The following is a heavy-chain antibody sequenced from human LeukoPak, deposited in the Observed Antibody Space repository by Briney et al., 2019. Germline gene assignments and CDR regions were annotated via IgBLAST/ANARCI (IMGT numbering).Heavy chain of an antibody. D-gene: IGHD3-10*01. CDR3: AKDLHYYGSGSYYSY. CDR1: GFTFSSYW. J-gene: IGHJ4*02. Sequence: GGSLRLSCAASGFTFSSYWMHWVRQAPGKGLVWVSRINSDGSSTSYADSVKGRFTISRDNAKNTLYLQMNSLRAEDTAVYYCAKDLHYYGSGSYYSYWGQGTLVTVSS. V-gene: IGHV3-74*01. CDR2: INSDGSST.